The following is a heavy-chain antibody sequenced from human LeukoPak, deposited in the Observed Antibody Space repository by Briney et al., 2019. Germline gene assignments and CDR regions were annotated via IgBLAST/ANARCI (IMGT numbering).Heavy chain of an antibody. V-gene: IGHV4-39*01. Sequence: SETLSLTCTVSGGSITSSNYYWGWIRQPPGKGLEWNGSFYYSGSTNYNPSLKSRFTISVDTSKNQFSLKLSSVTAADTAVYYCVYYYGSGSVEYWGQGTLVTVSS. CDR2: FYYSGST. CDR3: VYYYGSGSVEY. J-gene: IGHJ4*02. CDR1: GGSITSSNYY. D-gene: IGHD3-10*01.